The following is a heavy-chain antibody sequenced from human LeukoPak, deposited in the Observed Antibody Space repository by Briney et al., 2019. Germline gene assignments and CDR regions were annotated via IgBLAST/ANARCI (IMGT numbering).Heavy chain of an antibody. CDR1: GYTFTSYG. J-gene: IGHJ4*02. D-gene: IGHD6-13*01. V-gene: IGHV1-18*01. CDR3: ARDGDSSSWYLTPPIDY. Sequence: ASVTVSCKASGYTFTSYGISWVRQAPGQGLEWMGWISAYNGNTNFAQKLQGRVTMTTDTSTSTAYMELRSLRSDDTAVYYCARDGDSSSWYLTPPIDYWGQGTLVTVSS. CDR2: ISAYNGNT.